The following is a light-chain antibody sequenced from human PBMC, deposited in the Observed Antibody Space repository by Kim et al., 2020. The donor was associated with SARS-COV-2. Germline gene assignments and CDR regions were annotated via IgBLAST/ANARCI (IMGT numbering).Light chain of an antibody. CDR3: ATWDDDLNSVL. J-gene: IGLJ3*02. CDR1: SSNIGGNS. V-gene: IGLV1-44*01. Sequence: ELTQPPSASGAPGQGVTISCSGGSSNIGGNSVSWYQHLPGTAPKLLIYETDQRPSGVPDRISASKSRTSASLAISGLQSADEADYFCATWDDDLNSVLFGGGTHLTVL. CDR2: ETD.